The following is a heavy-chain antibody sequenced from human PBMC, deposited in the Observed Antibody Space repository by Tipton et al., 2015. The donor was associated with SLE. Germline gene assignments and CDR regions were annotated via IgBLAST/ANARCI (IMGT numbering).Heavy chain of an antibody. Sequence: TLSLTCTVSGGSISSGGYYWGWIRQPPGKGLEWIGSIYHSGSTYYNPSLKSRVTISVDTSKNQFSLKLSSVTAADTAVYYCASHGFYYYYGMDVWGQGTTVTVSS. V-gene: IGHV4-39*07. CDR2: IYHSGST. CDR3: ASHGFYYYYGMDV. CDR1: GGSISSGGYY. J-gene: IGHJ6*02.